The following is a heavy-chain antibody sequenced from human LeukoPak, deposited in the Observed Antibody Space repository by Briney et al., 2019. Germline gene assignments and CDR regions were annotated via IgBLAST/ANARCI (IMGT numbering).Heavy chain of an antibody. J-gene: IGHJ4*02. D-gene: IGHD6-19*01. CDR1: GFTFIDYD. Sequence: GGSLRLSCAASGFTFIDYDMHWVRQVIGNGLEGVSAIGIRGDTHYSGSVKGRFTISRENAESSLYLQMNSLRAEDTAVYYCARGGIQVSGIDEFDYWGQGTLVTVSS. CDR2: IGIRGDT. V-gene: IGHV3-13*01. CDR3: ARGGIQVSGIDEFDY.